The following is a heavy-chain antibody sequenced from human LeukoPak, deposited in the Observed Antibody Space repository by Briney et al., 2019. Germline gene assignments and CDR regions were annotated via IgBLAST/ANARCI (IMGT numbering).Heavy chain of an antibody. CDR1: GFTFSSYA. CDR2: ISGSGGST. D-gene: IGHD1-26*01. J-gene: IGHJ6*03. Sequence: PGGSLRLSCAASGFTFSSYAMSWVRQAPGKGLEWVSAISGSGGSTYYADSVKGRFTISRDNSKNTLYLQMNSLRAEDTAVYYCAKDHMGATDPYYYYYYYMDVWGKGTTVTVSS. V-gene: IGHV3-23*01. CDR3: AKDHMGATDPYYYYYYYMDV.